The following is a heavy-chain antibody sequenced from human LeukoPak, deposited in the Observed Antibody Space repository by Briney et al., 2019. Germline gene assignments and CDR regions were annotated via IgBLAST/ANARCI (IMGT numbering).Heavy chain of an antibody. CDR2: ISYDGSNK. J-gene: IGHJ6*04. CDR3: AKVEARGYCSSTSCGLDYYYYYYGMDV. Sequence: GGSLRLSCAASGFTFSSYGMHWVRQAPGKGVEGVAVISYDGSNKYYADSVKGRFTISRDNSKNTLYLQMNSLRAEDTAVYYCAKVEARGYCSSTSCGLDYYYYYYGMDVWGKGTTVTVSS. D-gene: IGHD2-2*01. CDR1: GFTFSSYG. V-gene: IGHV3-30*18.